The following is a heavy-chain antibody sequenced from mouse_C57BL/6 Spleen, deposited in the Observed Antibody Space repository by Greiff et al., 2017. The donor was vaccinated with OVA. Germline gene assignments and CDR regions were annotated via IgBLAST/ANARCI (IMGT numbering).Heavy chain of an antibody. D-gene: IGHD1-1*01. CDR1: GYAFSSSW. Sequence: QVQLQQSGPELVKPGASVKISCKASGYAFSSSWMNWVKQRPGKGLEWIGRIYPGDGDTNYNGKFKGKATLTADKSSSTAYMQLSSLTSEDSAVYFCARPYYYGDIWYFDVWGTGTTVTVSS. J-gene: IGHJ1*03. V-gene: IGHV1-82*01. CDR2: IYPGDGDT. CDR3: ARPYYYGDIWYFDV.